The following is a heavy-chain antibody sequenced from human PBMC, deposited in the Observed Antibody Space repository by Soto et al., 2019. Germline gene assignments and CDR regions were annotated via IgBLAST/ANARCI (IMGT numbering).Heavy chain of an antibody. CDR2: IKQDGSEK. V-gene: IGHV3-7*03. CDR1: GFTFGSYW. Sequence: EVQLVESGGSLVQPGGSLRLSCAASGFTFGSYWMTWVRQAPGKGLEWVANIKQDGSEKYYVDSVKGRFIISRDNAKNSLFLQMGSLRVDDTAMYYCARDPRGHYSFDSWGQGTLVTVSS. CDR3: ARDPRGHYSFDS. D-gene: IGHD2-21*01. J-gene: IGHJ5*01.